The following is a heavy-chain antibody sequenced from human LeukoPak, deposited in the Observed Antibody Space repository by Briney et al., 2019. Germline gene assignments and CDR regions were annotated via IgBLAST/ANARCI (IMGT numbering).Heavy chain of an antibody. CDR2: GSAYNGDT. CDR3: ARFSLGAAAAGFDP. J-gene: IGHJ5*02. Sequence: GASVKVSFKASGYTFTNYAISWVRQAPGQGLEWMGWGSAYNGDTRYEQHLHGRLTMTKETSTSTAYMELRSLRSDDTAMYHCARFSLGAAAAGFDPWGQGTLVTVSS. CDR1: GYTFTNYA. D-gene: IGHD6-13*01. V-gene: IGHV1-18*01.